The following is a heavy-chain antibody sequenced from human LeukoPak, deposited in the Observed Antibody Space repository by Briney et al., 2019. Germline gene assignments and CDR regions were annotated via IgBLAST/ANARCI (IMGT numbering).Heavy chain of an antibody. V-gene: IGHV3-7*01. CDR2: IKPNGIEK. CDR3: ARDESLGDLWSGYFDALDI. D-gene: IGHD3-3*01. Sequence: GGSLRLSCEGSGFTFSNYWMTWVRQAPGKGLEWVANIKPNGIEKHYADSVEGRFTISRDNAKNSLYLQMNSLRAEDTAVYYCARDESLGDLWSGYFDALDIWGQGTMVTVSS. CDR1: GFTFSNYW. J-gene: IGHJ3*02.